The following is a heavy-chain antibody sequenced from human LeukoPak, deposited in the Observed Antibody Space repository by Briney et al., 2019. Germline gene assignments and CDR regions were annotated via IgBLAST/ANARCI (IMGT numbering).Heavy chain of an antibody. J-gene: IGHJ4*02. Sequence: GGSLRLSCAASGFTFSDYYMNWIRQAPGKGLEWVSYIATRGTATWYADSVKGRFTISRDDAKNSLYLQMNSLRAEDTAMYYCARVTTGAAEWGQGTLVTVSS. V-gene: IGHV3-11*01. CDR2: IATRGTAT. CDR1: GFTFSDYY. D-gene: IGHD1-1*01. CDR3: ARVTTGAAE.